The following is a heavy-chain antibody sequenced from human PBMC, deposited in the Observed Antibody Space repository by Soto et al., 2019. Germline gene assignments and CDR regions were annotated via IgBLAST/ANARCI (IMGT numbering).Heavy chain of an antibody. Sequence: EVQLVESGGGLVQPGGSLRLSCAASGFTFSSYSMNWVRQAPGKGLEWVSYISSSSSIIHYADSVKGRFTISRDNAKNSLDLQLNSRRAGDAPVYYCAGGRGGAGYRFAYWGQGTVVNVSS. J-gene: IGHJ4*02. D-gene: IGHD3-16*01. CDR3: AGGRGGAGYRFAY. V-gene: IGHV3-48*01. CDR1: GFTFSSYS. CDR2: ISSSSSII.